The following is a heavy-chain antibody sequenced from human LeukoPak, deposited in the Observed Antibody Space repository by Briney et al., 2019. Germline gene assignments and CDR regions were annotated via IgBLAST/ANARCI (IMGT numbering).Heavy chain of an antibody. CDR2: INPNSGGT. CDR1: GYTFTGYY. D-gene: IGHD2-15*01. CDR3: AREAVAATPDYYGMDV. J-gene: IGHJ6*02. V-gene: IGHV1-2*02. Sequence: GASVKVSCKASGYTFTGYYMHWVRQAPGQGLEWMGWINPNSGGTNYAQKFQGRVTMTRDTSISTAYMELSRLRSDDTAVYYCAREAVAATPDYYGMDVWGQGTTVTVSS.